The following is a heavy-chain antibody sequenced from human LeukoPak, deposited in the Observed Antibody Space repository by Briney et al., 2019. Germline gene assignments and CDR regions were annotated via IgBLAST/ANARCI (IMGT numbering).Heavy chain of an antibody. CDR1: GFTFSTYG. CDR3: TKAAQQLVLPFDS. J-gene: IGHJ4*02. CDR2: ISYDGGQK. Sequence: GGSLRLSCEASGFTFSTYGMHWVRQAPGKGLEWVAVISYDGGQKYYADSVKGRFSISRDNSASTLYLQMSGLRPEDTAVYYCTKAAQQLVLPFDSWGQGALVTVSS. V-gene: IGHV3-30*18. D-gene: IGHD6-13*01.